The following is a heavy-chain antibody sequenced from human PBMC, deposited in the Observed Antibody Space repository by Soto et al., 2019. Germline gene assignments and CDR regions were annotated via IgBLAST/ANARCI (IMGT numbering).Heavy chain of an antibody. Sequence: ASVKVSCKASGGTFSSYAISWVRQAPGQGLEWMGGIIPIFGTANYAQKFQGRVTITADESTSTAYMELSSLRSEDTAVYYCAREGGWPSRRYYYYYGMDVWGQGTTVTAP. D-gene: IGHD3-16*01. CDR1: GGTFSSYA. J-gene: IGHJ6*02. CDR2: IIPIFGTA. V-gene: IGHV1-69*13. CDR3: AREGGWPSRRYYYYYGMDV.